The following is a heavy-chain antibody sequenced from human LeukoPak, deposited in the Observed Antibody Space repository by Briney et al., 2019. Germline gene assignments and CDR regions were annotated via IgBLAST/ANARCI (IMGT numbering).Heavy chain of an antibody. J-gene: IGHJ6*02. D-gene: IGHD6-13*01. Sequence: SVKVSCKASGGTFSSYAISLVRQAPGQGLEWMVRIIPILGIANYAQKFQGRVTITADKSTSTAYMELSSLRSEDTAVYYCANIAAADYYYYYGMDVWGQGTTVTVSS. CDR3: ANIAAADYYYYYGMDV. CDR1: GGTFSSYA. V-gene: IGHV1-69*04. CDR2: IIPILGIA.